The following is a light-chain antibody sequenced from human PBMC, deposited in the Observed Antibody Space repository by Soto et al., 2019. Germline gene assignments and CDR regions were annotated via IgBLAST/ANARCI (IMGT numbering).Light chain of an antibody. Sequence: QLVLTQSPSASASLGASVKLTCTLSSGHSSYAIAWHQQQPAKGPRYLMKLNSDGSHSKGDGIPDRFSGSSSGAERYLTISSLQSEDEADYYCQTWGTGIWVFGGGTKVTVL. V-gene: IGLV4-69*01. CDR3: QTWGTGIWV. J-gene: IGLJ3*02. CDR1: SGHSSYA. CDR2: LNSDGSH.